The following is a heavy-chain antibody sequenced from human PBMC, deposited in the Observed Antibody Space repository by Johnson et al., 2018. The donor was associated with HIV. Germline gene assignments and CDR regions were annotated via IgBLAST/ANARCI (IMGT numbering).Heavy chain of an antibody. J-gene: IGHJ3*02. CDR1: RFTFNDYG. D-gene: IGHD3-22*01. CDR3: AREYYDSSGYYYGGVSAFDI. Sequence: VQLVESGGGVIRPGGSLRLSCAASRFTFNDYGMSWVRQAPGKGLEWVSGINWNGGSTGYADSVRGRFTISRDNAKNSLYLQMNSLRAEDTAVYYCAREYYDSSGYYYGGVSAFDIWGQGTMVTVSS. V-gene: IGHV3-20*04. CDR2: INWNGGST.